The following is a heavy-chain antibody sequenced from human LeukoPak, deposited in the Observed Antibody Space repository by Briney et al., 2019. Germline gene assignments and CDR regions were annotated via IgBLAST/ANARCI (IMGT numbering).Heavy chain of an antibody. J-gene: IGHJ3*02. CDR2: ISSSGSTI. Sequence: GGSLRLSCAASGFTFSDYYMGWIRQAPGKGLEWVSYISSSGSTIYYADSVKGRFTISRDNAKNSLYLQMNSLRAEDTAVYYCARDSRYYYDSSGYYPPRGAFDIWGQGTMVTVSS. CDR1: GFTFSDYY. V-gene: IGHV3-11*01. D-gene: IGHD3-22*01. CDR3: ARDSRYYYDSSGYYPPRGAFDI.